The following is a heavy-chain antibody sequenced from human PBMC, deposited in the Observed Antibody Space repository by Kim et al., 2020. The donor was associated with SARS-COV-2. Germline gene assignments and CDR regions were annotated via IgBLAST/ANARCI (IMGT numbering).Heavy chain of an antibody. J-gene: IGHJ3*01. D-gene: IGHD6-13*01. CDR2: VGGTSGRT. CDR3: ASFRSLYAFEF. Sequence: GGSLRLSCAVSGLTFSSYAMSWVRQAPGKGLEWVSGVGGTSGRTYYADSVKGRFTISRDNSRNTLDLQMNSLRAEDTAVYYCASFRSLYAFEFWGHGSMV. CDR1: GLTFSSYA. V-gene: IGHV3-23*01.